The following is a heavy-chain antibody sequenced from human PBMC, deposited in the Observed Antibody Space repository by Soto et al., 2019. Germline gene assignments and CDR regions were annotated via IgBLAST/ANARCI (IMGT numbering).Heavy chain of an antibody. D-gene: IGHD6-13*01. V-gene: IGHV3-48*03. CDR1: GFTFSSYE. CDR2: ISSSGSTI. Sequence: EVQLVESEGGLVQPGGSLRLSCAASGFTFSSYEMNWVRQAPGKGLEWVSYISSSGSTIYYADSVKGRFTISRDNAKNSLYLQMHSLRAKDTAVYYCARGSSKLAHYYYYGMDVWGQGTTVTVSS. J-gene: IGHJ6*02. CDR3: ARGSSKLAHYYYYGMDV.